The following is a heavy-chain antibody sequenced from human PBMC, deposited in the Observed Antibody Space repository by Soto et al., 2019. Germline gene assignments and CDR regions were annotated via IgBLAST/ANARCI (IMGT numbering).Heavy chain of an antibody. CDR2: ISAYNGNT. D-gene: IGHD2-8*01. Sequence: ASVKVSCKASGYTFAIYGISWVRQAPGQGLEWMGWISAYNGNTNYAQKLQGRVTMTTDTSTSTAYMELRSLRSDDTAVYYCARGELVLMVYAPAAEYFQHWGQGTLVTVSS. J-gene: IGHJ1*01. V-gene: IGHV1-18*01. CDR1: GYTFAIYG. CDR3: ARGELVLMVYAPAAEYFQH.